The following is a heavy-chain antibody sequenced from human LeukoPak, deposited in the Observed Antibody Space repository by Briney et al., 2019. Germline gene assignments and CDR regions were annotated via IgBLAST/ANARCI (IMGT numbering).Heavy chain of an antibody. D-gene: IGHD1-26*01. V-gene: IGHV3-23*01. J-gene: IGHJ5*02. Sequence: PGGSLRLSCAASGFTFSSYAMSWVRQAPGKGLEWVSAISGSGGSTYYADSVKGRFTISRDNSKSTLYLQMNSLRAEDTAVYYCAKDPTSGSYRFPWGQGTLVTVSS. CDR3: AKDPTSGSYRFP. CDR2: ISGSGGST. CDR1: GFTFSSYA.